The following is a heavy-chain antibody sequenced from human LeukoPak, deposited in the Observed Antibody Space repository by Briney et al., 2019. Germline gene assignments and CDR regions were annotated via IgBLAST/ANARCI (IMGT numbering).Heavy chain of an antibody. V-gene: IGHV4-4*07. CDR1: GGSTSNYY. CDR2: IYATGST. Sequence: SETLSLTCIVLGGSTSNYYWSWIRQPAGKGLEWIGRIYATGSTNYNPSLKSRVTMSVDTSKNQFSLKLKSVTAADTAVYYCARRIVSVPAIQEGNWLDPWGQGTLVTVSS. CDR3: ARRIVSVPAIQEGNWLDP. J-gene: IGHJ5*02. D-gene: IGHD2-21*02.